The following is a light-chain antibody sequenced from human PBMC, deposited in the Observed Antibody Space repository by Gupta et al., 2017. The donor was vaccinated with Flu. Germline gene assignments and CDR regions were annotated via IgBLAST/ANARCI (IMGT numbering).Light chain of an antibody. V-gene: IGKV3-15*01. Sequence: DIVMTQPPATLSVSPRESATLSCSASQSVSCNLAWYQQKPGQAPRLLIYGSSTRATGITARFSGSGSGTEFTLTISSLQSEDFAVYYCQQYNNRPPSLTFGGGTKVDIK. CDR3: QQYNNRPPSLT. CDR1: QSVSCN. J-gene: IGKJ4*01. CDR2: GSS.